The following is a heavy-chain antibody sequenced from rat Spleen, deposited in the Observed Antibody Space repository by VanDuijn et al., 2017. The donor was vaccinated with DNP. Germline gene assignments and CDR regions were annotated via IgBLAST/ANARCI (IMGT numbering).Heavy chain of an antibody. CDR3: ARHGATHYAMDA. CDR2: IIYDGSST. V-gene: IGHV5-7*01. CDR1: GFTFSDYN. J-gene: IGHJ4*01. D-gene: IGHD1-3*01. Sequence: EVQLVESGGGLVQPGRSLKLSCAASGFTFSDYNMAWVRQAPKKGPEWVATIIYDGSSTYYGDSVKGRFTVSRDNAKRSLYLQMDSLRSEDTATYYCARHGATHYAMDAWCQGTSVTVSS.